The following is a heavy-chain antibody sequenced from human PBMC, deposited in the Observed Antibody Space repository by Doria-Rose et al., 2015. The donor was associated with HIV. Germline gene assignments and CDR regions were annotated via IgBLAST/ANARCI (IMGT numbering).Heavy chain of an antibody. CDR3: ARIHSLSSSSLGH. CDR1: GYTFSAYA. Sequence: VQSGAEVKKPGASVTVSCKTSGYTFSAYAIHWVRQAPGQRLEWMGWLNVGNGDTRYSRKFQDRVTITSDTSANTGYMALSSLRSEDTAVYYCARIHSLSSSSLGHWGQGTLVTVSS. J-gene: IGHJ4*02. V-gene: IGHV1-3*01. D-gene: IGHD6-13*01. CDR2: LNVGNGDT.